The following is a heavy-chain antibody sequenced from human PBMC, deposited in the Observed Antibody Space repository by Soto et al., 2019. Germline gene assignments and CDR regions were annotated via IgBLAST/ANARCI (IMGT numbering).Heavy chain of an antibody. D-gene: IGHD2-21*02. V-gene: IGHV1-58*01. Sequence: SVKVSCKASGFTFTSSAVQWVRQARGQRLEWIGWIVVGSGNTNYAQKFQERVTITRDMSTSSAYMELSSLRSEDTAVYYCAAGAYCGGDCYSGYYWGQGTLVTVSS. J-gene: IGHJ4*02. CDR1: GFTFTSSA. CDR3: AAGAYCGGDCYSGYY. CDR2: IVVGSGNT.